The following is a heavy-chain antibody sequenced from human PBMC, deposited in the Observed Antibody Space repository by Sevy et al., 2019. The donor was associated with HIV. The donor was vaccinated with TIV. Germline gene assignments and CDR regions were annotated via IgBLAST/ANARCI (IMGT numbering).Heavy chain of an antibody. V-gene: IGHV3-23*01. CDR3: AKALNPELESMLEVIFPTLKGFDV. Sequence: GGSLRLSCAASGFTFNTHAMNWVRQAPGKGLEWVSIISATGSSTYFADSVRGRFTISRDNSKNTHYLQMDSLRADDTAVDYWAKALNPELESMLEVIFPTLKGFDVWGQGTMVTVSS. D-gene: IGHD3-22*01. CDR1: GFTFNTHA. J-gene: IGHJ3*01. CDR2: ISATGSST.